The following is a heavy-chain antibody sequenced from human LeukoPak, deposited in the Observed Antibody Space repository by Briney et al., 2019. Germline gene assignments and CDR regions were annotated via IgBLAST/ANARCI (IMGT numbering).Heavy chain of an antibody. D-gene: IGHD3-3*01. J-gene: IGHJ6*02. CDR3: ARDFPHLEWSITIYYYYGTDV. CDR2: IIPILGIA. Sequence: GASVKVSCKASGGTFSSYAISRVRQAPGQGLEWMGRIIPILGIANYAQKFQGRVTITADKSTSTAYMELSSLRSEDTAVYYCARDFPHLEWSITIYYYYGTDVWGQGTTVTVSS. V-gene: IGHV1-69*04. CDR1: GGTFSSYA.